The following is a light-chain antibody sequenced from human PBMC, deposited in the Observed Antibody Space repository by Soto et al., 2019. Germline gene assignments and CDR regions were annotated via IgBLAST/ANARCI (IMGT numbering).Light chain of an antibody. J-gene: IGKJ5*01. CDR2: GAS. CDR1: QSISTN. V-gene: IGKV3-15*01. CDR3: QQYNNWPPIT. Sequence: EIVLTQSPGTLSLSPGERATLSCRASQSISTNHLVWYQQKPGQAPRLLIYGASIRATGIPARFSGSGSGTEFTLTISSLQSEDFAVYYCQQYNNWPPITFGQGTRLEI.